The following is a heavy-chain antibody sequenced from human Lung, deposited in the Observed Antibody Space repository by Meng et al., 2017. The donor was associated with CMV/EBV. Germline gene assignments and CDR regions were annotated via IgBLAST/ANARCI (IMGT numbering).Heavy chain of an antibody. J-gene: IGHJ5*02. CDR2: IYNDGDT. V-gene: IGHV3-53*01. CDR3: ARVGYPIGGYFDP. Sequence: GSXXISCAASGFSVSNKYLAWVRQAPGKGLEWVSVIYNDGDTHYTNSVKGRFTISRDSSKNTVFLQMNSLRADDTAVYYCARVGYPIGGYFDPWGQGNLVTVPQ. CDR1: GFSVSNKY. D-gene: IGHD2-15*01.